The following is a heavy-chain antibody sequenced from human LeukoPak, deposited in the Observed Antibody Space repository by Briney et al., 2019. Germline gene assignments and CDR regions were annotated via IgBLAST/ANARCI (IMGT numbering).Heavy chain of an antibody. CDR2: MNPNSGNT. Sequence: GASVKVSCKASGYTFTSYGINWVRQATGQGLEWMGWMNPNSGNTGYAQKSQGRVTMTRNTSISTAYMELSSLRSEDTAVYYCARSGGVQLEHYYYYGMDVWGQGTTVTVSS. CDR3: ARSGGVQLEHYYYYGMDV. V-gene: IGHV1-8*01. J-gene: IGHJ6*02. D-gene: IGHD1-1*01. CDR1: GYTFTSYG.